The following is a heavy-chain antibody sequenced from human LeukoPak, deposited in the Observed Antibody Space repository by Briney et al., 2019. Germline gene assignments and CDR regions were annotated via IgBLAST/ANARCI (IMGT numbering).Heavy chain of an antibody. D-gene: IGHD3-10*01. V-gene: IGHV4-59*08. CDR3: ARWYYYGSGSYYNLNWFDP. J-gene: IGHJ5*02. Sequence: PSETLSLTCTVSGGSISSNYWSWVRQPPGKGLEWIGYIYYSGSTNYNPSLKSRVTISIDTSKNQFSLKLSSVTAADTAVYYCARWYYYGSGSYYNLNWFDPWGQGTLVTVSS. CDR1: GGSISSNY. CDR2: IYYSGST.